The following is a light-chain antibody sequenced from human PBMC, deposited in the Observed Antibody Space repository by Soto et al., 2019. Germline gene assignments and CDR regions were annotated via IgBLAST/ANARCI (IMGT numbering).Light chain of an antibody. Sequence: DIQMPQSPSTLSASVGDRVTITCRANQSISTWLAWYQQKPGKAPKLLIYDASSLESGVPSTFGGSGSGTEFTLTISSLQPDDFATYYCQQYNIYSWTFGQGTKVDIK. V-gene: IGKV1-5*01. CDR2: DAS. CDR1: QSISTW. J-gene: IGKJ1*01. CDR3: QQYNIYSWT.